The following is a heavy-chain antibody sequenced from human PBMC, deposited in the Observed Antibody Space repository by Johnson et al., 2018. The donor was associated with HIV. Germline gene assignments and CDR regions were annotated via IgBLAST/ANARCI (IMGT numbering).Heavy chain of an antibody. CDR1: GFTFSSYA. J-gene: IGHJ3*02. CDR3: VKGQVARGAFDI. Sequence: QVQLVESGGGVVQPGRSLRLSCAASGFTFSSYAMHWVRQAPGKGLEWVAVISYDGSNKYYADSVKGRFTISRDNSKNTLYLQMNSLRAEDTAVYYCVKGQVARGAFDIWGQGTMVTVSS. CDR2: ISYDGSNK. V-gene: IGHV3-30-3*01.